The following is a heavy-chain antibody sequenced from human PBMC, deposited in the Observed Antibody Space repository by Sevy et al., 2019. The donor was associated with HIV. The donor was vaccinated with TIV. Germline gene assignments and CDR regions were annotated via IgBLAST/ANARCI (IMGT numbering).Heavy chain of an antibody. V-gene: IGHV4-38-2*02. Sequence: SETLSLTCTVSGYSISSGYYWGWIRQPPGKGLEWIGSIYHSGSTYYNPSLKSRVTISVDTSKNQFSLKLSSVTAADTAVYYCARDRGGITGKTRWFDPWGQGTLVNVSS. CDR1: GYSISSGYY. CDR3: ARDRGGITGKTRWFDP. D-gene: IGHD1-20*01. J-gene: IGHJ5*02. CDR2: IYHSGST.